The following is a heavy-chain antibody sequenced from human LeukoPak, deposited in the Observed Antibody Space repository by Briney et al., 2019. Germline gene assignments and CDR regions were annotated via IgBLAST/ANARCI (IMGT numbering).Heavy chain of an antibody. CDR2: INHSGYT. CDR1: GVSFNDYY. Sequence: PSETLSLTCAVSGVSFNDYYWSWVRQTPGRGLEWIGEINHSGYTNDSPSLKSRVTLSIDTSRKQFSLNLRSVTVADTGIYYCTRMTTGHDYWGQGTLVSVSS. D-gene: IGHD4-17*01. V-gene: IGHV4-34*01. CDR3: TRMTTGHDY. J-gene: IGHJ4*02.